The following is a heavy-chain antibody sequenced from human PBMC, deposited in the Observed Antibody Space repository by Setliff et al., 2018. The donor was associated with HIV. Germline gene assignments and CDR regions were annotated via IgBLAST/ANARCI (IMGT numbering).Heavy chain of an antibody. CDR3: TRWAGNDAFDI. V-gene: IGHV4-4*08. D-gene: IGHD1-26*01. Sequence: PSETLSLTCVVSGDSITSSYWTWSRQPPGKGLEWIAYMYTGGTTNYNPSLKSRVAVSVDRSKNQFSLKLSSVTAADTAVYYCTRWAGNDAFDIWGQGTMVTVSS. CDR2: MYTGGTT. J-gene: IGHJ3*02. CDR1: GDSITSSY.